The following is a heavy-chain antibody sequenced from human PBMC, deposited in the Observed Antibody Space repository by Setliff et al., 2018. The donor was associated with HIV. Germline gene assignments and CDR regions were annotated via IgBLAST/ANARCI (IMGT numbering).Heavy chain of an antibody. Sequence: ASVKVSCKASGYTFTSYDVNWVRQATGQGLEWMGWMNPASGNTGYAQKFQGRVTMTRNTSVSTVYMELSSLRSEDTAVYYCARVRSSFPQYTSGLVRPFDIWGQGTMVTV. D-gene: IGHD6-19*01. CDR2: MNPASGNT. J-gene: IGHJ3*02. CDR1: GYTFTSYD. V-gene: IGHV1-8*02. CDR3: ARVRSSFPQYTSGLVRPFDI.